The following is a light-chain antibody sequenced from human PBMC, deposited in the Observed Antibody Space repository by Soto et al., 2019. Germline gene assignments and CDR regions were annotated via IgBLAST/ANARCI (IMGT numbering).Light chain of an antibody. V-gene: IGKV1-27*01. Sequence: DIQMTQSPSSLSASVGDRVTITCRAAQDISNYLAWYQQKPGKVPKLLIYAASTLQSGVPSRFRGSGSGTDFTITISSLQPEDVATYYCQKYNSAPTWTFGQGTKVEIK. J-gene: IGKJ1*01. CDR2: AAS. CDR3: QKYNSAPTWT. CDR1: QDISNY.